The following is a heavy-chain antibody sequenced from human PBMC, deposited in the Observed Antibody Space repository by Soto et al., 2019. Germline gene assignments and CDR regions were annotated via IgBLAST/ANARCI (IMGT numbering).Heavy chain of an antibody. Sequence: SETLSLTCNVSGGSISRANYYWGWIRQPPGKGLEWVGSIYFAGKTYTSPSFKSRVTLSSDTSKNQFYVTLSSVTAADTAVYYCAGYYCSSMNRPFDYWGQGVLVTVSS. CDR3: AGYYCSSMNRPFDY. V-gene: IGHV4-39*01. D-gene: IGHD2-2*01. CDR2: IYFAGKT. CDR1: GGSISRANYY. J-gene: IGHJ4*02.